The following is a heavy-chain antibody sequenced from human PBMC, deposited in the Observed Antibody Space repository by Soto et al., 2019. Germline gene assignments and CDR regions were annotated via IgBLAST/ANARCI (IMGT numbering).Heavy chain of an antibody. CDR1: GCTFSSYA. Sequence: SVKVSCKAYGCTFSSYAISCVRQAPGQGLEWMGGIIPIFGTANYAQKFQGRVTITADKSTSTAYVELSSLRSEDTAVYYCARVVGATRYYYGMDVWGQGTTVTVSS. D-gene: IGHD1-26*01. CDR2: IIPIFGTA. J-gene: IGHJ6*02. CDR3: ARVVGATRYYYGMDV. V-gene: IGHV1-69*06.